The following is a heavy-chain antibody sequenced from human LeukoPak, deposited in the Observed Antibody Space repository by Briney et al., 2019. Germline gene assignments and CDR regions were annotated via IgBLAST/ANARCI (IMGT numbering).Heavy chain of an antibody. V-gene: IGHV4-38-2*02. CDR1: DDSITMYY. CDR3: AKAPPPAGYSDH. Sequence: SETLSLTCSVSDDSITMYYWGWIRQPPGKELEWIGNIYHSGSTYYNPSLKSRVTISVDTSKNQFSPTLSSVTAADPAVYYCAKAPPPAGYSDHWGQGTLVAVSS. CDR2: IYHSGST. J-gene: IGHJ4*02.